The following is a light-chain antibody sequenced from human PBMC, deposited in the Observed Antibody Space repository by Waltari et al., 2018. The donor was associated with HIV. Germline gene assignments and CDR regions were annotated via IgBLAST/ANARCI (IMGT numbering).Light chain of an antibody. J-gene: IGKJ4*01. Sequence: EVVMTQSPASLSLSPGERATLSCRASQSVSSYLAWYQQKPGQAPRLLIYGASTRATGVPSRFSGSVSGTEFTLTISNLQSDDLALYYCQQYHIWSRGTFGGGTKVEIK. CDR3: QQYHIWSRGT. CDR2: GAS. V-gene: IGKV3-15*01. CDR1: QSVSSY.